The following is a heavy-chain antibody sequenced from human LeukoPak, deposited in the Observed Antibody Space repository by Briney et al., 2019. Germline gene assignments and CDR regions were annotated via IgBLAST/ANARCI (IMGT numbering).Heavy chain of an antibody. Sequence: SETLSLTCTVSGGSISSYYWSWIRQPPGKGLEWIGYIYYSGSTNYNPSLKSRVTISVDTSKNQFSLKLSSVTAADTAVYYCARAAGPGGTTFLGWFDPWGQGTLVTVSS. V-gene: IGHV4-59*01. CDR1: GGSISSYY. CDR2: IYYSGST. CDR3: ARAAGPGGTTFLGWFDP. J-gene: IGHJ5*02. D-gene: IGHD1-7*01.